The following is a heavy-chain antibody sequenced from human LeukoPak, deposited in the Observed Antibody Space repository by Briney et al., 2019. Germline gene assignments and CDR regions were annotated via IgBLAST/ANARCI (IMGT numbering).Heavy chain of an antibody. CDR1: AYSISSGYY. J-gene: IGHJ4*02. CDR2: IYHSGST. Sequence: SETLSLTCTVSAYSISSGYYWGWIRQPPGKGLEWIGSIYHSGSTYYNPSLKSRVTISVDTSKNQLSLKVRSVTAADTAVYYCAREWKDGSGSYSFDYWGQGTLVTVSS. CDR3: AREWKDGSGSYSFDY. V-gene: IGHV4-38-2*02. D-gene: IGHD3-10*01.